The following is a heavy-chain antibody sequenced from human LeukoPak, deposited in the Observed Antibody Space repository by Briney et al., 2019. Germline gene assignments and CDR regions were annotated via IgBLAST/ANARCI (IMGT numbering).Heavy chain of an antibody. CDR1: GDSISDYY. CDR3: ARDIAATGTPYNWFDP. D-gene: IGHD6-25*01. J-gene: IGHJ5*02. Sequence: SETLSLTCTVSGDSISDYYWGWIRQPAGKRLEWIGWIYTSGSTNYNPSLKSRGTMSVDTSKNQFSLKVSSVTAADTAVYYCARDIAATGTPYNWFDPWGPGTLVTVSS. V-gene: IGHV4-4*07. CDR2: IYTSGST.